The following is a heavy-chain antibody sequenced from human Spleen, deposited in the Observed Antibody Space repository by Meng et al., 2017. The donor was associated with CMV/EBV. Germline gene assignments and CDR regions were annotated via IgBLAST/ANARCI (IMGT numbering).Heavy chain of an antibody. J-gene: IGHJ4*02. Sequence: ASVKVSCKASGGTFSSYAISWVRQAPGQGLEWMGWIHPHRGDTNYAQQFQGRVTMTRDTSISTAYMELSRLRSDDTAVYYCARGITMAPSDYWGQGTLVTVSS. V-gene: IGHV1-2*02. D-gene: IGHD3-10*01. CDR1: GGTFSSYA. CDR2: IHPHRGDT. CDR3: ARGITMAPSDY.